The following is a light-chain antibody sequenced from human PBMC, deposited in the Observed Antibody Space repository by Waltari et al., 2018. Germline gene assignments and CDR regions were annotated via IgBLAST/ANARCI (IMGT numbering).Light chain of an antibody. Sequence: QSALTQPAPVSGSPGQSLTISCTGTTSAVGRYNYVSWYQQHPGGAPRLMIYGVTNRPSGVSIRFSGSKSGNTASLTISGLQPEDEAYYYCSSYTTSDTLIFAGGTKLTVL. CDR1: TSAVGRYNY. CDR2: GVT. CDR3: SSYTTSDTLI. J-gene: IGLJ2*01. V-gene: IGLV2-14*03.